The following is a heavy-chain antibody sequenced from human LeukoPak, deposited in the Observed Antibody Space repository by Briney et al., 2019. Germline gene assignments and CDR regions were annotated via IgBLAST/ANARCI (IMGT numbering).Heavy chain of an antibody. Sequence: GGSLRLSCVGSGFTFSRNWLNWVRQAPGKGLEWVGRTRNKANSYTTEYAASVKGRLTISRDDSKNSLYLQMNSLKTEDTAVYYCASSSSGYHFDYWGQGTLVTVSS. J-gene: IGHJ4*02. CDR2: TRNKANSYTT. CDR3: ASSSSGYHFDY. D-gene: IGHD3-22*01. V-gene: IGHV3-72*01. CDR1: GFTFSRNW.